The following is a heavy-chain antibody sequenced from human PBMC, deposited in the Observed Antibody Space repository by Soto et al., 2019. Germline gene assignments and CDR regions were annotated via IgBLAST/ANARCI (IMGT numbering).Heavy chain of an antibody. J-gene: IGHJ6*02. CDR3: AKDEVRTPSLYAMDV. CDR2: ISYDGSNR. D-gene: IGHD3-10*01. CDR1: VFTFSTYG. Sequence: GPLRLSCAASVFTFSTYGMHWVRQAPGKGLEWVALISYDGSNRNSADSVKGRFTISRDNSKNTLYLQMNSLRVEDTAVYYCAKDEVRTPSLYAMDVWGQGTTVTVSS. V-gene: IGHV3-30*18.